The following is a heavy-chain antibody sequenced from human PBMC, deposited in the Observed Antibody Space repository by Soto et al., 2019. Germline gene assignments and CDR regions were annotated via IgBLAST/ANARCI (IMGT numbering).Heavy chain of an antibody. V-gene: IGHV4-34*01. J-gene: IGHJ4*02. D-gene: IGHD3-3*01. CDR3: ARGRKYYDFWSGYSHPLYYFNY. Sequence: PSATLSLTCAVYGGSFSGYCRSWIRQPPGKGLEWIGEINHSGRTNYNPSLKSRVTISVDTSKSQFSLKLSSVTAADTAVYYCARGRKYYDFWSGYSHPLYYFNYWGQVTLVTVS. CDR1: GGSFSGYC. CDR2: INHSGRT.